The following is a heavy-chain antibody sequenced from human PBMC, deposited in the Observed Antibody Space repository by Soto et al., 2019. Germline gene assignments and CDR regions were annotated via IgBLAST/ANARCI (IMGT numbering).Heavy chain of an antibody. V-gene: IGHV4-31*03. D-gene: IGHD1-26*01. Sequence: SETLSLTCTVSGGSISSGGYYWSWIRQHPGKGLEWIGYICYSGSTYYNPSLKSRVTISVDTSKNQFSLKLSSVTAADTAVYYCARWMGSGSYPCGQGTLVTVSS. CDR3: ARWMGSGSYP. CDR2: ICYSGST. J-gene: IGHJ5*02. CDR1: GGSISSGGYY.